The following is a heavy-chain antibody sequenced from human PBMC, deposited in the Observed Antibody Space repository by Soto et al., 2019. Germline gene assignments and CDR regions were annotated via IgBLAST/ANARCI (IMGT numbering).Heavy chain of an antibody. CDR1: GGTFSSYA. CDR2: IIPIFGTA. V-gene: IGHV1-69*12. J-gene: IGHJ6*02. CDR3: ARAKCSDYDSTTVGYYYYGMDV. D-gene: IGHD3-22*01. Sequence: QVQLVQSGAEVKKPGSSVKVSCKASGGTFSSYAISWVRQAPGQGLEWMGGIIPIFGTANYAQKFQGRVTITADESTSTAYMELSSLRSEDTAVYYCARAKCSDYDSTTVGYYYYGMDVWGQGTTVTVSS.